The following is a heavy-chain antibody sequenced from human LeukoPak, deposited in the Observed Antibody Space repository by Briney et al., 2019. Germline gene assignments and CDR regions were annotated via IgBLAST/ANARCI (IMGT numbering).Heavy chain of an antibody. J-gene: IGHJ5*02. CDR1: GYTFTSYD. Sequence: ASVKVSCKASGYTFTSYDINWVRQAPGQGLEWMGWMNPNIGSTGYAQKFQGRVTMTRDTSISTAYMELSSLRSDDTAVYYCASWVPAPGFDPWGQGTLVTVSS. V-gene: IGHV1-8*01. CDR2: MNPNIGST. CDR3: ASWVPAPGFDP. D-gene: IGHD7-27*01.